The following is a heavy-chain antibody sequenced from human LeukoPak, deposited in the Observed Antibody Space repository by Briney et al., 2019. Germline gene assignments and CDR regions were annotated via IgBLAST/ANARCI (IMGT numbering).Heavy chain of an antibody. CDR3: AAGNCSSTSCYLATFDY. V-gene: IGHV1-69*05. D-gene: IGHD2-2*01. CDR2: IIPIFGTA. Sequence: SVKVSCKASGGTISSYAISWVRQAPGQGLEWMGGIIPIFGTANYAQKFQGRVTITTDESTSTAYMELSSLRSEDTAVYYCAAGNCSSTSCYLATFDYWGQGTLVTVSS. CDR1: GGTISSYA. J-gene: IGHJ4*02.